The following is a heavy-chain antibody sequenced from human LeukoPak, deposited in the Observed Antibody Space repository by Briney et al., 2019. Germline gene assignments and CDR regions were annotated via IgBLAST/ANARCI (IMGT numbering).Heavy chain of an antibody. D-gene: IGHD3-22*01. V-gene: IGHV3-30-3*01. CDR1: GFTFRSYA. J-gene: IGHJ3*02. Sequence: TGGSLRLSCAASGFTFRSYAMHWVRQAPGKGLEWVAVTSFDGTNKYYADSVKGRFTISRDNSKNTLYLQMNSLRAEDTAVYYCARAYDNAFDIWGQGTMATVSS. CDR3: ARAYDNAFDI. CDR2: TSFDGTNK.